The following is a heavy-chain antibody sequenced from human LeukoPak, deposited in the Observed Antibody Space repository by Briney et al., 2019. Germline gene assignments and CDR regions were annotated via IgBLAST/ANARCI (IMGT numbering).Heavy chain of an antibody. D-gene: IGHD3-10*01. V-gene: IGHV4-39*07. CDR1: GGSISSSSYY. J-gene: IGHJ5*02. CDR2: IYYSGST. CDR3: ARAPSGSYYRGRGSNWFDP. Sequence: KPSETLSLTCTVSGGSISSSSYYWGWIRQPPGKGLEWIGSIYYSGSTYYNPSLKSRVTISVDTSKNQFSLKLSSVTAADTAVYYCARAPSGSYYRGRGSNWFDPWGQGTLVTVSS.